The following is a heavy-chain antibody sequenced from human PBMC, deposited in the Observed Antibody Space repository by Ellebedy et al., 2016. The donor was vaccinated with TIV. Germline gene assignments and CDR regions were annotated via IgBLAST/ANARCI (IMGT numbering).Heavy chain of an antibody. CDR3: VRDRFAFDI. Sequence: ASVKVSCXASGYTFTTYYMHWVRQAPGQGLEWMGVIHPTDGSTSYPQKFQGRVTMTMDKSTSTIYMELSSLRSEDTAVYYCVRDRFAFDIWGQGTMVTVSS. CDR1: GYTFTTYY. CDR2: IHPTDGST. V-gene: IGHV1-46*01. D-gene: IGHD3-3*01. J-gene: IGHJ3*02.